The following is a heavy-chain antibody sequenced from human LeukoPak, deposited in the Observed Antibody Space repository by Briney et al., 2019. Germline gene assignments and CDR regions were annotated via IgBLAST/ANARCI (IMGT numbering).Heavy chain of an antibody. Sequence: SETLSLTCAVYGGSFSGYYWSWIRQPPGKGLEWIGEINHSGSTNYNPSLKSRVTISVDTSKNQFSLKLSSVTAEDTAVYYCTTDWPQQWLVLLTPDYWGQGTLVTVSS. J-gene: IGHJ4*02. CDR2: INHSGST. V-gene: IGHV4-34*01. CDR1: GGSFSGYY. D-gene: IGHD6-19*01. CDR3: TTDWPQQWLVLLTPDY.